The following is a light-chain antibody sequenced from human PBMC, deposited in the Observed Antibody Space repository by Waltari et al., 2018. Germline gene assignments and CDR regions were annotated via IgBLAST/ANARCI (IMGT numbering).Light chain of an antibody. Sequence: EIVLTQSPATLSLSRGARATLSCRARQRVSSYLAWFQQKPGQAPRLLIYDASNRSTGIPARFSGSGCGTDFTLTISSREPEDFAVYYCQQRTNWPLTFGGGTKVEIK. CDR1: QRVSSY. V-gene: IGKV3-11*01. CDR3: QQRTNWPLT. J-gene: IGKJ4*01. CDR2: DAS.